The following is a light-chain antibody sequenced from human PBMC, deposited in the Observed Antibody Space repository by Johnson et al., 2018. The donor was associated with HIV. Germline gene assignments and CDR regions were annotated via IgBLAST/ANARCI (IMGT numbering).Light chain of an antibody. CDR1: SSNIGNNY. CDR2: DND. J-gene: IGLJ1*01. Sequence: QSLLTQPPSVSAAPGQKVTISCSGSSSNIGNNYVSWYQQLPGTAPILLIYDNDKRPSGIPDRFSGSKSGTSATLAITGLQTGDEADYYCGTWDSTLSAGIFGTVTKVTVL. V-gene: IGLV1-51*01. CDR3: GTWDSTLSAGI.